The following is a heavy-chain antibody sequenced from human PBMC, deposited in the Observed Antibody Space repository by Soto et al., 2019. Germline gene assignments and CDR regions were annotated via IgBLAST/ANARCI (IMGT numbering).Heavy chain of an antibody. V-gene: IGHV3-21*01. D-gene: IGHD6-25*01. CDR3: ARGGRNSGYYYYYMDV. CDR2: ISSSSSYI. CDR1: GFAFSSYS. Sequence: GGSLRLSCAASGFAFSSYSMNWVRQAPGKGLEWVSSISSSSSYIYYADSVKGRFTISRDNAKNSLYLQMNSLRAEDTAVYYCARGGRNSGYYYYYMDVWGKGTTVTAP. J-gene: IGHJ6*03.